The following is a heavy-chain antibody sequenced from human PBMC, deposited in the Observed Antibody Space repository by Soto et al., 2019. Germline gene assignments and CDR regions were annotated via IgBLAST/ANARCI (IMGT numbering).Heavy chain of an antibody. CDR1: GGTFSSYA. Sequence: SVKVSCKASGGTFSSYAISWVRQAPGQGLEWMGGIIPIFGTANYTQKFQGRVTITADKSTSTAYMELSSLRSEDTAVYYCVVGLPRGVYYYGMDVWGQGTTVTVSS. V-gene: IGHV1-69*06. CDR3: VVGLPRGVYYYGMDV. J-gene: IGHJ6*02. CDR2: IIPIFGTA. D-gene: IGHD2-15*01.